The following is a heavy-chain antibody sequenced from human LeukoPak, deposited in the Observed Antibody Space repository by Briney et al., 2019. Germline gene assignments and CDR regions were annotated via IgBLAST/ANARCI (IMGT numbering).Heavy chain of an antibody. CDR2: IYPGDSDT. Sequence: GESLKISCQGSGYSFTTYWIGWVRQMPGKGLGWVGIIYPGDSDTRYSPSFQGQVTISADKSISTAYLQWSSLKASDTALYYCARQAGSRIGLFDYWGQGTLVTVSS. D-gene: IGHD3/OR15-3a*01. CDR3: ARQAGSRIGLFDY. CDR1: GYSFTTYW. J-gene: IGHJ4*02. V-gene: IGHV5-51*01.